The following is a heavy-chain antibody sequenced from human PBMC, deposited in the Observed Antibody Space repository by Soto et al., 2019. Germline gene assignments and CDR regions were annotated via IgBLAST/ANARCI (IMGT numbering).Heavy chain of an antibody. CDR1: GGSISSGDYY. CDR3: ARVGGGAYYGSGSYWIDY. D-gene: IGHD3-10*01. J-gene: IGHJ4*02. CDR2: IYYSGST. Sequence: QVQLQESGPGLVKPSQTLSLTCTVSGGSISSGDYYWSWIRQPPGKGLEWIGYIYYSGSTYYNPSLKSRVTISVDTSKNQFSLKLGSVTAADTAVYYCARVGGGAYYGSGSYWIDYWGQGTLVTVSS. V-gene: IGHV4-30-4*01.